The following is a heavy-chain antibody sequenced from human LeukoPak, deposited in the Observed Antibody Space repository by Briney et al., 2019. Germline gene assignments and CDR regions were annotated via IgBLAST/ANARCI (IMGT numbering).Heavy chain of an antibody. J-gene: IGHJ4*02. V-gene: IGHV3-23*01. CDR1: GFTYSSYV. CDR3: ARGLHDLWRGHMGC. D-gene: IGHD3-3*01. CDR2: ISGSGGSK. Sequence: GGSLTLSCAASGFTYSSYVMSWVRQAPGKGLEWVAAISGSGGSKYYADSVMGRFSISTDNSKNMVFLQMNSLRAEDTAVYYCARGLHDLWRGHMGCWGQGTLVTVSS.